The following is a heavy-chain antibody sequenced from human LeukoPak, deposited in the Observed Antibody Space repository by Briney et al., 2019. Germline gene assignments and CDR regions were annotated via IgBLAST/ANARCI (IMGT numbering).Heavy chain of an antibody. Sequence: SETLSLTCTVSGGSISSYYWSWIRQPPGKGLEWIGYMYTSGSTNYNPSLKSRVTISVDTSKNQFSLKLSSVTAADTAVYYCARRAERRDGYMWVDAFDIWGQGTMVTVSS. CDR3: ARRAERRDGYMWVDAFDI. J-gene: IGHJ3*02. CDR1: GGSISSYY. D-gene: IGHD5-24*01. V-gene: IGHV4-4*09. CDR2: MYTSGST.